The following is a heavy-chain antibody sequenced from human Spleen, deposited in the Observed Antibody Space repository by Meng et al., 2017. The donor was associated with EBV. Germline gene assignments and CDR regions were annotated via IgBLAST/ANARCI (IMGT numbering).Heavy chain of an antibody. J-gene: IGHJ4*02. CDR1: GYIFTKFG. CDR2: ISTYNDNA. CDR3: TRGDL. V-gene: IGHV1-18*01. Sequence: GQLLQSGNAGKKPGASVKVSCKASGYIFTKFGINWVRHAPGQGLEWLGWISTYNDNANYAPALRDRVTMTTDTSANTVYLDLRNLRSDDTAVYYCTRGDLWGQGTLVTVSS.